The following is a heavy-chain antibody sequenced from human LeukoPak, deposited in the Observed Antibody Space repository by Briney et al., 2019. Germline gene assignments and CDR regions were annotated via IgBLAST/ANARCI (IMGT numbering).Heavy chain of an antibody. D-gene: IGHD6-19*01. Sequence: ASVKVSCKASGYTFTGYYMHWVRQAPGQGLEWMGWINPNSGGTNYAQKFQGRVTMTRDTSISTAYMELRSLRSDDTAVYYCARDLKRGYSSGRYSWGTGSSNGYWGQGTLVTVSS. J-gene: IGHJ4*02. CDR1: GYTFTGYY. V-gene: IGHV1-2*02. CDR2: INPNSGGT. CDR3: ARDLKRGYSSGRYSWGTGSSNGY.